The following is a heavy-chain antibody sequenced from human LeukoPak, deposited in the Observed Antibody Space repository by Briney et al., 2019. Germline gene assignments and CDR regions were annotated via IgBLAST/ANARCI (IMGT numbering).Heavy chain of an antibody. CDR3: ARSVPDYTRFDY. Sequence: GGSLRLSCAASGFTFSSYAMSWVRQAPGKGLEWVSTFKTKYHQVYYAESVRGRFTISTDNSRNTVFLQMNSLRADDTALYYCARSVPDYTRFDYWGQGALVTVSS. D-gene: IGHD4-11*01. V-gene: IGHV3-23*05. J-gene: IGHJ4*02. CDR2: FKTKYHQV. CDR1: GFTFSSYA.